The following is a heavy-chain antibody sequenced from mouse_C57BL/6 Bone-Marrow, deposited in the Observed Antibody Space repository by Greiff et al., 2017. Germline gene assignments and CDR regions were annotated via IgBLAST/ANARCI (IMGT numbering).Heavy chain of an antibody. J-gene: IGHJ3*01. D-gene: IGHD2-5*01. Sequence: QVTLKVSGPGILQSSQTLSLTCSFSGFSLSTSGMGVSWIRQPSGKGLEWLAHIYWDDDKRYNPSLKRRLTISKDTSRNQVFLKITSVDTADTATYYCARSAYYSNPGWCAYWGQGTLVTVSA. CDR2: IYWDDDK. CDR1: GFSLSTSGMG. CDR3: ARSAYYSNPGWCAY. V-gene: IGHV8-12*01.